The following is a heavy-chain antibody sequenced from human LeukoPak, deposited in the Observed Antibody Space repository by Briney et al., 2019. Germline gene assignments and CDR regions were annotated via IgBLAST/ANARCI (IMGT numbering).Heavy chain of an antibody. CDR1: GFTVSSNY. Sequence: GGSLRLSCAASGFTVSSNYMSWVRQAPGKGLEWVSVIYSGGSTYYADSVKGRFTISRDNSKNTLYLQMNDLRAEDTAVYYCARDRPHNWFDPWGQGTLVTVSS. J-gene: IGHJ5*02. V-gene: IGHV3-66*01. D-gene: IGHD6-6*01. CDR2: IYSGGST. CDR3: ARDRPHNWFDP.